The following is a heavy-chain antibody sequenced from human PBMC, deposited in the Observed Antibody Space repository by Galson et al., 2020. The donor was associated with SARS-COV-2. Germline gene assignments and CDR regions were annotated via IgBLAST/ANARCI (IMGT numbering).Heavy chain of an antibody. CDR3: AHMLYCDYSGSFGLYYFDY. Sequence: SGPTLVKPTQTLTLTCSFSGFSLSTGGVVVGWIRQPPGKALEWLALIYWDDDKRYSPSLKHRLTITKDTSKNEVVLTMTNMDPVDTATYYCAHMLYCDYSGSFGLYYFDYWGQGTLVTVSS. J-gene: IGHJ4*02. D-gene: IGHD3-16*01. V-gene: IGHV2-5*02. CDR2: IYWDDDK. CDR1: GFSLSTGGVV.